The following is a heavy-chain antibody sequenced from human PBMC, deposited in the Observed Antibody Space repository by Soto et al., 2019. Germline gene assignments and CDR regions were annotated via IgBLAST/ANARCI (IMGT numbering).Heavy chain of an antibody. J-gene: IGHJ4*02. CDR1: GSSLSTSETG. D-gene: IGHD3-3*01. CDR2: IYWDDDK. V-gene: IGHV2-5*02. Sequence: SGAKLVTPTQTLTLACTSSGSSLSTSETGVGWIRQPPGKTLEWRALIYWDDDKRYSPSLKSRLTITKDTSKNQVVLTMTNMDPVDTAFYFQAENGIRDYDFWSGYSHFDYWGQGTLVTVSS. CDR3: AENGIRDYDFWSGYSHFDY.